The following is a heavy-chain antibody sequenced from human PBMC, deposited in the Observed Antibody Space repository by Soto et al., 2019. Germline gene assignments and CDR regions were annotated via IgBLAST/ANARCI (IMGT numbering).Heavy chain of an antibody. J-gene: IGHJ5*02. CDR1: GGTFSSYA. D-gene: IGHD6-6*01. CDR3: AREIIAARCWFDP. Sequence: SVKVSCKASGGTFSSYAISWVRQAPGQGLEWMGGIIPIFGTANYAQKFQGRVTITADESTSTAYMELSSLRSEDTAVYYCAREIIAARCWFDPWGQGTLVTVSS. V-gene: IGHV1-69*13. CDR2: IIPIFGTA.